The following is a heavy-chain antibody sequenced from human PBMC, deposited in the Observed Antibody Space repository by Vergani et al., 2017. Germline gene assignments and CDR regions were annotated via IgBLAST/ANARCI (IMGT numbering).Heavy chain of an antibody. CDR3: ARGDYGILTGYRY. CDR1: GYTFSNYY. V-gene: IGHV1-46*03. D-gene: IGHD3-9*01. Sequence: QVQVVQSGAAVNKSGASVKVSCKTPGYTFSNYYMHWVRQAPGQGLEWMGIINPSGGHTNYAQKFQGRVTMTRDTSTSTVYMELSSLKSEDTAIYYCARGDYGILTGYRYWGQGTLVTVSA. J-gene: IGHJ4*02. CDR2: INPSGGHT.